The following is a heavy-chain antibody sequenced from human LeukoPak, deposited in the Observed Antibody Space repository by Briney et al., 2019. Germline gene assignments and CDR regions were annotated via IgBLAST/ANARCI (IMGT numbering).Heavy chain of an antibody. CDR2: IYTTGSP. CDR3: ARDRGITTARGVPSWFDP. V-gene: IGHV4-61*02. J-gene: IGHJ5*02. CDR1: GGSISSSDYY. D-gene: IGHD3-10*01. Sequence: PSETLSPTCTVSGGSISSSDYYWTWIRQPAGKRLEWIGRIYTTGSPNYSPSLKSRVTISVDTSTNQFSLKLTSVTAADTAAYYCARDRGITTARGVPSWFDPWGQGTLVTVSS.